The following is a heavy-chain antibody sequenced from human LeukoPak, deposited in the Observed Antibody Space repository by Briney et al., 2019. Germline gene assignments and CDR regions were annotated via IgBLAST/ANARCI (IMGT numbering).Heavy chain of an antibody. CDR3: ARGIGWLTDH. Sequence: SETLSLTCTVSGGSVSSGTYFLNWIRQPPGKGLEWIGYFDYKGRTNYSPSLKSRVTISIDTSKDQFSLKVRSVTAADTAVYYCARGIGWLTDHWGEGTLVT. CDR2: FDYKGRT. D-gene: IGHD6-19*01. CDR1: GGSVSSGTYF. V-gene: IGHV4-61*01. J-gene: IGHJ4*02.